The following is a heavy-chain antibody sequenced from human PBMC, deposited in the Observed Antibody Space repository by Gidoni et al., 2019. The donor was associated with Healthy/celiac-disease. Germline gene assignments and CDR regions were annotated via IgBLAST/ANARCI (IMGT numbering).Heavy chain of an antibody. CDR1: GGSISSYY. J-gene: IGHJ6*04. D-gene: IGHD6-13*01. Sequence: QVQLQESGPGLVKPSETLSLTCTVSGGSISSYYWSWIRQPPGKGLEWIGYIYYSGGTNYNPSLKSRVTISVDTSKNQFSLKLSSVTAADTAVYYCARGSSWYYYGMDVWGKGTTVTVSS. V-gene: IGHV4-59*01. CDR2: IYYSGGT. CDR3: ARGSSWYYYGMDV.